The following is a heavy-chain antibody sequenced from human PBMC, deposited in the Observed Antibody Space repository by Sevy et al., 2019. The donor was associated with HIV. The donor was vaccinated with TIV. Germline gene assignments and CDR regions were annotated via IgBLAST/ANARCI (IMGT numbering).Heavy chain of an antibody. CDR3: SRGPLYDILTGYYSWFDP. D-gene: IGHD3-9*01. CDR2: IYHSGSS. V-gene: IGHV4-30-2*01. J-gene: IGHJ5*02. Sequence: SETLSLTCAASGGSISSGGYSWSWIRQPPGKGLEWIGYIYHSGSSDYNPSLKSRVTISVDRSKNQFSLKLSSVTAADTAVYYCSRGPLYDILTGYYSWFDPWGQGILVTVSS. CDR1: GGSISSGGYS.